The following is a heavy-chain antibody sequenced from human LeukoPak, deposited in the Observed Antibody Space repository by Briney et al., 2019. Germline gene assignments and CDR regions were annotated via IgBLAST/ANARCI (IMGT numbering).Heavy chain of an antibody. J-gene: IGHJ3*02. CDR2: ISGDGGST. CDR1: GFTFDDYA. D-gene: IGHD2-21*02. Sequence: GGSLRLSCAASGFTFDDYAMHWVRQAPGKGLEWVSLISGDGGSTCYADSVKGRFTISRDNSKNSLYLQMNSLRTEDTALYYCAKTYCGGDCYSRALAFDIWGQGTMVTVSS. V-gene: IGHV3-43*02. CDR3: AKTYCGGDCYSRALAFDI.